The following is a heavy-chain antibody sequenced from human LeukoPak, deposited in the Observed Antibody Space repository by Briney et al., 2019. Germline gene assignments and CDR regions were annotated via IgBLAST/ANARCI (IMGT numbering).Heavy chain of an antibody. J-gene: IGHJ4*02. Sequence: PGGSLRLSCAASGFTVSSYGMHWVRQAPGKGLEWVAVIWYDGSNKYYADSVKGRFPISRDNSKNTLYLQMNSLRAEDTAVYYCARGRIAVAGTILDYWGQGTLVTVSS. CDR1: GFTVSSYG. V-gene: IGHV3-33*01. CDR2: IWYDGSNK. D-gene: IGHD6-19*01. CDR3: ARGRIAVAGTILDY.